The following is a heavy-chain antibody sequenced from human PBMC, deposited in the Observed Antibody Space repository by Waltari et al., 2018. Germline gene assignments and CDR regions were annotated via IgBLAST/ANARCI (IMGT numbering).Heavy chain of an antibody. J-gene: IGHJ4*02. CDR2: IYTRGST. Sequence: QVQLQESGPGLVKPSETLSLTCTVSGGSISSYYWSWIRQPAGKGLEWIGCIYTRGSTNYHPSLRSRVTMSVDTSKQQSSLKLSSVTAADTAVYYCARDNGSGWYGYWGLGTLVTVSS. CDR1: GGSISSYY. D-gene: IGHD6-19*01. V-gene: IGHV4-4*07. CDR3: ARDNGSGWYGY.